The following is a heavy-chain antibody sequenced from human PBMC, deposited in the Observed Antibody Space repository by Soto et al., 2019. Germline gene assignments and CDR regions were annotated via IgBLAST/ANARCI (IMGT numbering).Heavy chain of an antibody. CDR2: IYYDEST. J-gene: IGHJ4*02. Sequence: QVQLQESGPGLLKPLETLSLTCTVSGVSLNSGHYYWVWIRQSPGKELAWIASIYYDESTYYNPSLKSRVNISTVKPKNQFSLTLKSVTAADTAVYYCGKVLIGATRHTDVDSWGQGALVTVSS. V-gene: IGHV4-39*01. D-gene: IGHD2-15*01. CDR3: GKVLIGATRHTDVDS. CDR1: GVSLNSGHYY.